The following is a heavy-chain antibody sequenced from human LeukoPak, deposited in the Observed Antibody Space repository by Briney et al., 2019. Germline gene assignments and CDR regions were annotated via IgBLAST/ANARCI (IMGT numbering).Heavy chain of an antibody. V-gene: IGHV4-59*01. CDR2: IYYTGTT. CDR1: GGSMNNKY. J-gene: IGHJ6*02. CDR3: ARDIVLTYGKDV. D-gene: IGHD2-8*02. Sequence: SETLSLTCTVSGGSMNNKYWNWIRQSPGKGLEWIGYIYYTGTTNYKPSLRGRVTISLDTSKNQFSLSLTAVTEADTAVYFCARDIVLTYGKDVWGLGTTVTVSS.